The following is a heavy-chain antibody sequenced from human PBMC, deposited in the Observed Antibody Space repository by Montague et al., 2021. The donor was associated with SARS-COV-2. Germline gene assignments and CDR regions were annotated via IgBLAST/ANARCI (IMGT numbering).Heavy chain of an antibody. CDR2: IFHNGAS. Sequence: SETLSLTCLVSGGTISTDNLYWYWAWIRQPPGKGLEWIVSIFHNGASYYNPSLNTRVTISIDTSRNHFSLSLTSVTAPDTVVYYCARHVSNLRAAVDYFDYWGQGTPVTVSS. CDR1: GGTISTDNLYWY. V-gene: IGHV4-39*01. CDR3: ARHVSNLRAAVDYFDY. D-gene: IGHD5/OR15-5a*01. J-gene: IGHJ4*02.